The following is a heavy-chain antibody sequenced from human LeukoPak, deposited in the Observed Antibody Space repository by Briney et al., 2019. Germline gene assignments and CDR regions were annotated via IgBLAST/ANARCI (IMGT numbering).Heavy chain of an antibody. CDR1: GGSFSGYY. CDR2: INHSGST. Sequence: SETLSLTCAVYGGSFSGYYWSWIRQPPGKGLEWIGEINHSGSTNYNPSLKSRVTISVDTSKNQFPLKLSSVTAADTAVYYCARAHLYYDSSGYVDYWGQGTLVTVSS. J-gene: IGHJ4*02. V-gene: IGHV4-34*01. D-gene: IGHD3-22*01. CDR3: ARAHLYYDSSGYVDY.